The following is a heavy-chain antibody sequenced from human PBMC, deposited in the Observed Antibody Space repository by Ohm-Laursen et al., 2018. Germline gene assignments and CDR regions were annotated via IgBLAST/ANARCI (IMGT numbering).Heavy chain of an antibody. CDR3: AVGDRGTTAVAGDF. V-gene: IGHV3-7*01. J-gene: IGHJ4*02. Sequence: GSLRLSCTASGFTFSSYSMNWVRQAPGKGLEWVANIKPDGSEKYYVDSVKGRFTISRDNAKNSLYLQMNSLRAEDTAVYSCAVGDRGTTAVAGDFWGPGTLVTVSS. CDR1: GFTFSSYS. CDR2: IKPDGSEK. D-gene: IGHD6-19*01.